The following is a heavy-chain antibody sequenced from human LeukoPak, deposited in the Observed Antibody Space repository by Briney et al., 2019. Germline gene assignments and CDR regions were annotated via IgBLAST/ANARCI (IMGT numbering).Heavy chain of an antibody. CDR1: GGSMSPYH. CDR2: IYYSGST. CDR3: ARVGSGYYEYYFDY. Sequence: PSETLSLTCTVSGGSMSPYHWGWIRQPPGKGLEWTGYIYYSGSTNYNPSLKSRVTMSVDTPKNQFSLKLSSVTAADTAVYYCARVGSGYYEYYFDYWGQGTQVTVSS. J-gene: IGHJ4*02. V-gene: IGHV4-59*12. D-gene: IGHD3-3*01.